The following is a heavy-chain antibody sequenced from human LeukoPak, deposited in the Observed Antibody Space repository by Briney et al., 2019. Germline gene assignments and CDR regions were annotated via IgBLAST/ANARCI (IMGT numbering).Heavy chain of an antibody. Sequence: GVSVKVSCKASGGTFSSYAISWVRQAPGQGLEWMGGIIPIFGTANYAQKFQGRVTITTDESTSTAYMELSSLRSEDTAVYYCARDSPYYYDSSGLFDPWGPGTLVTVSS. J-gene: IGHJ5*02. CDR1: GGTFSSYA. CDR3: ARDSPYYYDSSGLFDP. D-gene: IGHD3-22*01. V-gene: IGHV1-69*05. CDR2: IIPIFGTA.